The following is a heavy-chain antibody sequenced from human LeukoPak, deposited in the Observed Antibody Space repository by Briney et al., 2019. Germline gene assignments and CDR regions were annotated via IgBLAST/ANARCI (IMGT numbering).Heavy chain of an antibody. D-gene: IGHD3-22*01. Sequence: GGSLRLSCAASGFTFSSYAMSWVRQAPGKGLEWVSAISGSGGSTYYADSVKGRFTISRDNSKNTLYLQMNSLRAEDTAVYYCAKDLSGFRITMIVVDAFDIWGQGTMVTVSS. CDR2: ISGSGGST. CDR1: GFTFSSYA. CDR3: AKDLSGFRITMIVVDAFDI. V-gene: IGHV3-23*01. J-gene: IGHJ3*02.